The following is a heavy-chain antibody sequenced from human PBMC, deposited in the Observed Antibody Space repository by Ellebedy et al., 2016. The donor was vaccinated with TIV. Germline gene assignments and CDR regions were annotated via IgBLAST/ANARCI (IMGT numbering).Heavy chain of an antibody. J-gene: IGHJ4*02. CDR1: GYTFTSYD. Sequence: ASVKVSCXASGYTFTSYDITWVRQAPGQGLEWMGWISSYNGNTNYAQNLQGRVTMTTDTSTSTAYMELRSLRSDDTAVYYCARDGRYNSSWYFDYWGQGTLVTVSS. V-gene: IGHV1-18*01. CDR3: ARDGRYNSSWYFDY. D-gene: IGHD6-13*01. CDR2: ISSYNGNT.